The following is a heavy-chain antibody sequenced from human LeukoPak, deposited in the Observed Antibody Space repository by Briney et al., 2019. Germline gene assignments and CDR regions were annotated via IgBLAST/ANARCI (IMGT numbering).Heavy chain of an antibody. CDR1: GFTFSSYS. CDR3: ARALRRDGYNYPPIGNWFDP. Sequence: DPGGSLRLSCAASGFTFSSYSMNWVRQAPGKGLEWVSYISSSSSTIYYADSVKGRFTISRDNAKNSLYLQMNSLRAEDTAVYYCARALRRDGYNYPPIGNWFDPWGQGTLVTVSS. V-gene: IGHV3-48*04. D-gene: IGHD5-24*01. CDR2: ISSSSSTI. J-gene: IGHJ5*02.